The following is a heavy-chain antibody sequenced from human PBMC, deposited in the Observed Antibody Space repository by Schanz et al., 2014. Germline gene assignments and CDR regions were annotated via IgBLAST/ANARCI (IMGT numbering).Heavy chain of an antibody. CDR1: GGPFSGYF. V-gene: IGHV4-34*01. CDR3: ARGEWSTSQFDY. Sequence: QVQLQQWGAGLLKPSETLSLTCAVYGGPFSGYFWSWIPQSPGKGLQWIGEIHHSGSTNYNPSLKSRVTIPMDTSKTHSSLKLSSVTAADTAVYYCARGEWSTSQFDYWGHGTLVTVSS. D-gene: IGHD2-2*01. J-gene: IGHJ4*01. CDR2: IHHSGST.